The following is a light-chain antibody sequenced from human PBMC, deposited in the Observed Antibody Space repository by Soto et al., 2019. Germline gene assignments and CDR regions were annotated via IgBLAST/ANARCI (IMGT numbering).Light chain of an antibody. V-gene: IGKV3-15*01. CDR2: GAS. Sequence: EIVLTQSPATLSVSPGERATLSCRTSQTISDNLAWYQQRPGQAPRLLIYGASTRATGVPARFSGGGSGTEFTLTISSLQSEDFAVYYCQQYNTWRTFGQGTKVQIK. CDR3: QQYNTWRT. J-gene: IGKJ1*01. CDR1: QTISDN.